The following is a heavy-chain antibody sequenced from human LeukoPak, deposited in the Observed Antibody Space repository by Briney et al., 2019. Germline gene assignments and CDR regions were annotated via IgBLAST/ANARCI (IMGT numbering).Heavy chain of an antibody. CDR2: ISSSSSDI. CDR3: ARVGVRGTVMVVLFDY. V-gene: IGHV3-21*01. CDR1: GFTFSSYS. D-gene: IGHD5-18*01. J-gene: IGHJ4*02. Sequence: PGGSLRLSCAASGFTFSSYSMNWVRQAPGKGLEWVSSISSSSSDIYYADSVKGRFTISRDNAKNSLFLQMNNLRVEDTALYYCARVGVRGTVMVVLFDYWGQGTLVTVSS.